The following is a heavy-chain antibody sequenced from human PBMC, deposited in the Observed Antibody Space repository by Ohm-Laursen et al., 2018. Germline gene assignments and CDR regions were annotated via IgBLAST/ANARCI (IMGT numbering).Heavy chain of an antibody. CDR1: GGSISSYY. CDR2: IYTSGST. Sequence: SDTLSLTCTVSGGSISSYYWSWIRQPAGKGLEWIGRIYTSGSTNYNPSLKSRVTMSVDTSKNQFSLKLSSVTAADTAVYYCARDPYSSRPDYYYGMDVWGQGTTVTVSS. CDR3: ARDPYSSRPDYYYGMDV. D-gene: IGHD6-13*01. J-gene: IGHJ6*02. V-gene: IGHV4-4*07.